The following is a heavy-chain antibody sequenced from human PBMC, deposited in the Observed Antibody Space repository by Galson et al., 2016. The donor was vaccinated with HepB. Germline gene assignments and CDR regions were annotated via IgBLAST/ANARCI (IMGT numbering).Heavy chain of an antibody. V-gene: IGHV4-39*07. D-gene: IGHD1-1*01. CDR3: ARESLHDVALDI. J-gene: IGHJ3*02. CDR1: GDSISSGDHY. CDR2: IRHSGST. Sequence: SETLSLTCTVSGDSISSGDHYWSWIRQTPGKGLEWIGEIRHSGSTNYNPSLRSRVRMSIDISKNQFSPNLSPVTAADTAVYFCARESLHDVALDIWGQGTTVTVSS.